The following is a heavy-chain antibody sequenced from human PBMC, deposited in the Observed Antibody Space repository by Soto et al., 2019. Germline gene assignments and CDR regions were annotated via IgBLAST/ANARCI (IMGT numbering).Heavy chain of an antibody. J-gene: IGHJ6*02. D-gene: IGHD3-10*01. CDR2: IYYSGST. Sequence: PSETLSLTCTVSGGSISSGGYYWSWIRQHPGKGLEWIGYIYYSGSTYYNPSLKSRVTISVDTSKNQFSLKLSSVTAADTAVYYCARGGGGYYYYGMDVWGQGTTVTVSS. CDR3: ARGGGGYYYYGMDV. V-gene: IGHV4-31*03. CDR1: GGSISSGGYY.